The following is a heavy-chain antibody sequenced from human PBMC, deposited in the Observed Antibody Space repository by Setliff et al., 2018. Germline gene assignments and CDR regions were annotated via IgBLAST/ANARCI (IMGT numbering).Heavy chain of an antibody. CDR1: GGSFSGYY. D-gene: IGHD3-22*01. CDR2: INHSGST. Sequence: PSETLSLTCAVYGGSFSGYYWSWIRQPPGKGLEWIGEINHSGSTNYNPSLKSRVTISVDTSKNQFPLKLSSVTAADTAVYYCARGITMIVVVTHYYYMDVWGKGTTVTVSS. CDR3: ARGITMIVVVTHYYYMDV. V-gene: IGHV4-34*01. J-gene: IGHJ6*03.